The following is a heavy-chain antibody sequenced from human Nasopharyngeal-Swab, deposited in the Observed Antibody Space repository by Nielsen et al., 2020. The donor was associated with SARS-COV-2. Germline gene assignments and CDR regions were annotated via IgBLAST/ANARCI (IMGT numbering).Heavy chain of an antibody. CDR3: ARPTSVAQRAQAY. D-gene: IGHD4-23*01. Sequence: GGSLRLSCVASGFTFSSSTMNCVRRAPGRGLEWIAYINSSSSSIYYAESVKGRFTISRDNARNTLFLQMNSLRDEDTAVYYCARPTSVAQRAQAYWGQGTLVTVSS. CDR2: INSSSSSI. J-gene: IGHJ4*02. V-gene: IGHV3-48*02. CDR1: GFTFSSST.